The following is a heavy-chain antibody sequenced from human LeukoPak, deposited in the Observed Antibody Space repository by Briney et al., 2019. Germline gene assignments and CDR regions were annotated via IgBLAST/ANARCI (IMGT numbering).Heavy chain of an antibody. Sequence: SETLSLSCAVYGGSFSGYYWSWIRQPPGKGLEWIGEIDHSGSTNYNPSLKSRVTISVDTSKNQFSLKLSSVTAADTAVYYCARGGVVPAADYYYYYGMDVWGQGTTVTVSS. CDR2: IDHSGST. CDR1: GGSFSGYY. V-gene: IGHV4-34*01. J-gene: IGHJ6*02. D-gene: IGHD2-2*01. CDR3: ARGGVVPAADYYYYYGMDV.